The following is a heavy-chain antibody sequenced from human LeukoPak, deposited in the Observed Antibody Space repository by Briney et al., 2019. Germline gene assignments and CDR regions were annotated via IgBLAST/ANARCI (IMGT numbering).Heavy chain of an antibody. J-gene: IGHJ6*02. CDR2: IYHSGST. V-gene: IGHV4-30-2*01. CDR1: GGSISSGGYS. Sequence: SQTLSLTCAVSGGSISSGGYSWSWIRQPPGKGLEWIGYIYHSGSTNYNPSLKSRVTISVDTSKNQFSLKLSSVTAADTAVYYCARAQADCTNGVCYSSVEYYYYGMDVWGQGTTVTVSS. D-gene: IGHD2-8*01. CDR3: ARAQADCTNGVCYSSVEYYYYGMDV.